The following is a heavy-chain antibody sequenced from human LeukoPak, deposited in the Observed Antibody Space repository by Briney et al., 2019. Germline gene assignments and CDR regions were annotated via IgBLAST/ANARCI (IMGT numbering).Heavy chain of an antibody. Sequence: SETLSLTCTVSGGSISSYYWSWIRQPPGKGLEWIGYIYYSGSTYYNPSLKSRVTISVDTSKNQFSLKLSSVTAADTAVYYCARGGYCSGGSCYPWFDPWGQGTLVTVSS. CDR1: GGSISSYY. D-gene: IGHD2-15*01. J-gene: IGHJ5*02. CDR3: ARGGYCSGGSCYPWFDP. CDR2: IYYSGST. V-gene: IGHV4-59*06.